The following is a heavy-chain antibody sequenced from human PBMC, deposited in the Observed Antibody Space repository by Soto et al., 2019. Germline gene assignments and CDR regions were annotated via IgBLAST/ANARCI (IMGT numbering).Heavy chain of an antibody. D-gene: IGHD3-3*01. V-gene: IGHV1-18*01. J-gene: IGHJ6*02. Sequence: QVQLVQSGAEVKKPGASVKVSCKASGYTFTSYGISWVRQAPGQGLEWMGWISAYNGNTNYAQKLQGRVTMTTDTSTSTAYMELRSLRSDDTAVYDCARVTTICGVTLSGMDVWGQGTTVTVSS. CDR2: ISAYNGNT. CDR1: GYTFTSYG. CDR3: ARVTTICGVTLSGMDV.